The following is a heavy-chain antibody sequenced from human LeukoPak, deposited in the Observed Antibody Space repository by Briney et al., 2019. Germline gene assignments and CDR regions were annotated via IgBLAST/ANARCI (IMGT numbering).Heavy chain of an antibody. CDR2: IYYSGST. V-gene: IGHV4-59*01. Sequence: SETLSLTCTVSGGSISSYYWSWIRQPPGKGLEWIGYIYYSGSTNYNPSLKSRVTISVDTSKNQFSLKLSSVTAADTAVYYCARAITRDYYYYMDVRGKGTTVTVSS. J-gene: IGHJ6*03. CDR3: ARAITRDYYYYMDV. CDR1: GGSISSYY. D-gene: IGHD1-14*01.